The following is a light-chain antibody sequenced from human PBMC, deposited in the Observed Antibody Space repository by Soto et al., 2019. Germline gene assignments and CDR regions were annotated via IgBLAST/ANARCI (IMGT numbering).Light chain of an antibody. CDR3: QQRSNWIT. CDR2: DAS. Sequence: EIEMTQSPATLCVSPGEEATLSCRASQSVSSNLAWYQQKPGQAPRLLIYDASTRATGIPARFSGSGSGTEFTLTISRLLSEDFAVYYCQQRSNWITFGQGTRLEIK. J-gene: IGKJ5*01. V-gene: IGKV3-15*01. CDR1: QSVSSN.